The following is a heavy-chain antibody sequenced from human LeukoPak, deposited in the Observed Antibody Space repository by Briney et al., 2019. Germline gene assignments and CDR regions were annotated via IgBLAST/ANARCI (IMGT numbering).Heavy chain of an antibody. J-gene: IGHJ4*02. CDR1: GVSFSGYY. Sequence: SETLSLTCAVYGVSFSGYYWSWIRQPPGKGLEWIGEINHSGSTNYNPSLKSRVTISVDTSKNQFSLKLSSVTAADTAVCYCARTWIQLWSESGFDYWGQGTLVTVSS. CDR3: ARTWIQLWSESGFDY. V-gene: IGHV4-34*01. D-gene: IGHD5-18*01. CDR2: INHSGST.